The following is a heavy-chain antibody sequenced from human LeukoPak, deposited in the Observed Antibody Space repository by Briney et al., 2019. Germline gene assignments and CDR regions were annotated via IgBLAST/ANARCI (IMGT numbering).Heavy chain of an antibody. CDR1: GFTFSSYG. V-gene: IGHV3-33*01. CDR2: IWYDGSNK. Sequence: GRSLRLSCAASGFTFSSYGMHWVRQAPGKGLEWVAVIWYDGSNKYYADSVKGRFTISRDNSKNTLYLQMNSLRAEDTAVYYCARDGGYYYYGMDVWGQGTTVTVSS. D-gene: IGHD3-16*01. J-gene: IGHJ6*02. CDR3: ARDGGYYYYGMDV.